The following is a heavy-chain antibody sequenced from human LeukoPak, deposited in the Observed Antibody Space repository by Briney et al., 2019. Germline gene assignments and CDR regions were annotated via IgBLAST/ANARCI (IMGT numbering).Heavy chain of an antibody. J-gene: IGHJ4*02. D-gene: IGHD5-12*01. CDR3: AKDWDVDFGY. CDR1: GFSFSNYG. V-gene: IGHV3-30*02. Sequence: PGRSLRLSCAASGFSFSNYGMHWVRQAPGKGLEWVAFIRYDGSNKYYADSVKGRFTISRDNSKNTLYLQMNSLRAEDTAVYYCAKDWDVDFGYWGQGTLVTVSS. CDR2: IRYDGSNK.